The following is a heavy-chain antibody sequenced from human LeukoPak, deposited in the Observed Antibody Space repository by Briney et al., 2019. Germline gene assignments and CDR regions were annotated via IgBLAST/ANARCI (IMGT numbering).Heavy chain of an antibody. CDR3: ARDLGSGWYYFDY. CDR1: GYTFTRYY. J-gene: IGHJ4*02. Sequence: ASVNVSCKASGYTFTRYYIHWLRQAPGQGLEWMGAINPSSGSTNYAQKFRDRVTMTRDTSTSTVYMELSSLRSEDTAVYYCARDLGSGWYYFDYWGQGTLVTVS. V-gene: IGHV1-46*01. CDR2: INPSSGST. D-gene: IGHD6-19*01.